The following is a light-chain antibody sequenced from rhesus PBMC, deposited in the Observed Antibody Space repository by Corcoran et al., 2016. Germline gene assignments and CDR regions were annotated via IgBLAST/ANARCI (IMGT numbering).Light chain of an antibody. V-gene: IGKV3-42*03. J-gene: IGKJ4*01. Sequence: EIVMTQSPATLSLSPGERATLSCRASQSVSSNLAWYQQKPGQAPYLLLYGTSTRASGIPDRFIGRGSGTDFTLTISSLDPEDFAVYYCQQFNNWPLTFGGGTKVEIK. CDR2: GTS. CDR3: QQFNNWPLT. CDR1: QSVSSN.